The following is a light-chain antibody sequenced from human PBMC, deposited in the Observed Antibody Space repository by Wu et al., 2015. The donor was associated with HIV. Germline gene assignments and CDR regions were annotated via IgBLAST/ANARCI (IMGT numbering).Light chain of an antibody. V-gene: IGKV1-9*01. CDR2: AAS. CDR3: QQLNTLPRQP. J-gene: IGKJ4*01. CDR1: QGISSY. Sequence: DIQLTQSPSFLSASVGDRVTITCRASQGISSYLAWYQQKPGKAPKLLIYAASTLQSGVPSRFSGSGSGTEFTLTISSLQPEDFATYYCQQLNTLPRQPFGGGTKVRSN.